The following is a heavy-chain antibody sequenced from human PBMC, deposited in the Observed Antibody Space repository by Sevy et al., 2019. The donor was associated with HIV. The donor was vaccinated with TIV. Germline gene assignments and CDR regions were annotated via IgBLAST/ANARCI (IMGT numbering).Heavy chain of an antibody. Sequence: ASVKVSCKASGYTFASYGITWVRQAPGQGLEWMGWINNFNSNRKCAQKFQDRLTLTTDTSTSTAFMELTSLRTDDTAVYYCARVISVVATRGVWFDPWGQGTPVTVSS. J-gene: IGHJ5*02. V-gene: IGHV1-18*01. CDR2: INNFNSNR. D-gene: IGHD5-12*01. CDR3: ARVISVVATRGVWFDP. CDR1: GYTFASYG.